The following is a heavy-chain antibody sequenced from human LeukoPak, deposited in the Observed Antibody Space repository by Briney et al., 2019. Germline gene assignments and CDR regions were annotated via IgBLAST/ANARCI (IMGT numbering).Heavy chain of an antibody. Sequence: GGSLRLSCSASGFTFDDYAVSWFRQAPGKGLEWVGFIRSKAFGGTPEYAASVRGRFTISRDDSKSIAYLQMNSLKAEDAAVYYCAKEKVRYFGYWGQGTLVTVSS. CDR3: AKEKVRYFGY. CDR1: GFTFDDYA. CDR2: IRSKAFGGTP. V-gene: IGHV3-49*03. J-gene: IGHJ4*02.